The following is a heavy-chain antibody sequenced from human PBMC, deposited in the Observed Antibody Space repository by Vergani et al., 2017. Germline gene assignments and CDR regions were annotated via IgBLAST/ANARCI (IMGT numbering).Heavy chain of an antibody. CDR2: IYYSGSN. J-gene: IGHJ5*02. CDR3: ARHSTVEWLVKLGWIDP. V-gene: IGHV4-39*01. Sequence: QLQLQESGPGLVKPSATLSLTCRVSGASIRSSNYYWGWIRQPPGKGLEWIASIYYSGSNYYNPSLQSRVTISVDTSKNQFSLKLSSVTAADTAVYFCARHSTVEWLVKLGWIDPWGQGILVTVSS. D-gene: IGHD6-19*01. CDR1: GASIRSSNYY.